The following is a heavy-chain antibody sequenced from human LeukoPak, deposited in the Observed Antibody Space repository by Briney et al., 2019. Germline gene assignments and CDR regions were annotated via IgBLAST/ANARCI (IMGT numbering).Heavy chain of an antibody. CDR1: GGTFSSYA. CDR3: ARVGRVAARPDGIDY. J-gene: IGHJ4*02. D-gene: IGHD6-6*01. CDR2: IIPILGIA. V-gene: IGHV1-69*04. Sequence: SVKVSCKASGGTFSSYAISWVRQAPGQGLEWMGRIIPILGIANYAQKFQGRVTITADKSTSTAYMELSGLRSDDTAVYYCARVGRVAARPDGIDYWGQGTLVTVSS.